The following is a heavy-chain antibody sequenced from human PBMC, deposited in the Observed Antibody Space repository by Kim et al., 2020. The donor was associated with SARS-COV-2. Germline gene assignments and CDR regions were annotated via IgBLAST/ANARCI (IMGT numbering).Heavy chain of an antibody. D-gene: IGHD3-3*01. J-gene: IGHJ5*02. CDR2: ISAYNGNT. CDR1: GYTFTSYG. CDR3: ARDSEEESGYYSPDP. Sequence: ASVKVSCKASGYTFTSYGISWVRQAPGQGLEWMGWISAYNGNTNYAQKLQGRVTMTTDTSTSTAYMELRSLRSDDTAVYYCARDSEEESGYYSPDPWGQGTLVTVSS. V-gene: IGHV1-18*04.